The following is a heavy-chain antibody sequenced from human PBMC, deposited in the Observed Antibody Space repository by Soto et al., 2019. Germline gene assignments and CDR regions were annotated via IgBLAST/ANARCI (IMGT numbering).Heavy chain of an antibody. V-gene: IGHV1-69*02. CDR3: ATSYGSGSTHFDS. CDR1: GGTFNSYT. CDR2: VNPIVGMS. D-gene: IGHD3-10*01. Sequence: QVQLVQSGPEVKKPGSSVKVSCTASGGTFNSYTLNWVRQAPGQRPEWVGRVNPIVGMSTSASKFQGRVTLTADKSMNRAYMDLTGLKSEDTAVYYCATSYGSGSTHFDSWGQGTLVTVAS. J-gene: IGHJ4*02.